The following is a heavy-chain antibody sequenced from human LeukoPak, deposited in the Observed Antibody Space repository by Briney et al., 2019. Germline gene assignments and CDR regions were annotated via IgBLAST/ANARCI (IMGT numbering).Heavy chain of an antibody. J-gene: IGHJ4*02. Sequence: GGSLRLSCAASGFTFSSYSMNWVRQAPGKGLEWVSSISSSSSYIYYADSVKGRFTISRDNAKNSLYLQMNSLRAEDTAVYYCARDLGGDYDYVWGSYRWGLLFDYWGQGTLVTVSS. CDR2: ISSSSSYI. CDR3: ARDLGGDYDYVWGSYRWGLLFDY. V-gene: IGHV3-21*01. D-gene: IGHD3-16*02. CDR1: GFTFSSYS.